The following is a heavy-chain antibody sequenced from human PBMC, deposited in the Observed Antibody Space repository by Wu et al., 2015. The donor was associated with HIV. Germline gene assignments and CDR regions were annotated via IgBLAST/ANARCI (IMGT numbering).Heavy chain of an antibody. CDR2: MNPNSGGT. V-gene: IGHV1-2*02. CDR1: GYTSTGHY. D-gene: IGHD2-15*01. J-gene: IGHJ4*02. CDR3: ARDYCSGGFCHYFFDS. Sequence: QVQLLQSGAEVKKPGASVKVSCQTSGYTSTGHYTHWVRQAPGQRPEWMGWMNPNSGGTTYAPKFQGRVTMTRDTSTSTAHLELNSLRSDDTAVYYCARDYCSGGFCHYFFDSWGQGTLVTVSS.